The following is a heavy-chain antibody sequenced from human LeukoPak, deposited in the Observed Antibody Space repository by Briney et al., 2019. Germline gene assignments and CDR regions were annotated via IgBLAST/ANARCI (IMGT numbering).Heavy chain of an antibody. Sequence: GGSLRLSCAASGFTFSSYSMNWVRQAPGKGLEWVSSISSSSSYIYYADSVKGRFTISRDNARNTLYLQMDSLRVEDTAVYYCVRALMGDDDHWGQGTLVIVSS. D-gene: IGHD2-8*01. J-gene: IGHJ4*02. CDR2: ISSSSSYI. CDR1: GFTFSSYS. V-gene: IGHV3-21*01. CDR3: VRALMGDDDH.